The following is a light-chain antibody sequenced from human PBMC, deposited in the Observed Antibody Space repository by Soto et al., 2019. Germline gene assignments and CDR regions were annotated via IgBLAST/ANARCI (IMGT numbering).Light chain of an antibody. Sequence: EILMTQSPATLAVSPGERATLSCRASQSVSSNLALYQQKPGQAPRLLIYDASTRATSVPARFSGSGYGTDFTLSISGLQSADCAVYYCQQFNKWPLNFGGGTKVDIK. CDR1: QSVSSN. J-gene: IGKJ4*01. V-gene: IGKV3-15*01. CDR2: DAS. CDR3: QQFNKWPLN.